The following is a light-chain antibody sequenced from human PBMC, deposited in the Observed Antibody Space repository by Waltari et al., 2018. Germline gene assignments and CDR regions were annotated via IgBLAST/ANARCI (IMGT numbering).Light chain of an antibody. CDR2: KAS. CDR3: QQYHTYWT. Sequence: DIQMTQSPSTLSASVGDRVTITCRASQTISSWLAWYQQKPVKAPKLLIYKASSLQSGVPSRFSGRGSGTEFTLTITSLQPDDFATYYCQQYHTYWTFGQGTKVEIK. CDR1: QTISSW. V-gene: IGKV1-5*03. J-gene: IGKJ1*01.